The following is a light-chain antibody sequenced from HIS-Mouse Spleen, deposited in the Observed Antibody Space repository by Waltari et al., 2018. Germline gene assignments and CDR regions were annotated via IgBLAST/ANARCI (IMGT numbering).Light chain of an antibody. V-gene: IGKV1-39*01. CDR2: ASS. J-gene: IGKJ1*01. CDR1: QSISSY. Sequence: IQMTQSPSSVSASVRGRVTITCRASQSISSYLNWYQQKPGKAPKLLIYASSSLQSGVPSRFSGSGSGTDFTLTISSLQPEDFATYYCQQSYSTPQWTFGQGTKVEIK. CDR3: QQSYSTPQWT.